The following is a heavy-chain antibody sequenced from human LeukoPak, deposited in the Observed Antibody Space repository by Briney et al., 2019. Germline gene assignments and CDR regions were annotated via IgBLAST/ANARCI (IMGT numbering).Heavy chain of an antibody. J-gene: IGHJ3*01. V-gene: IGHV4-4*07. CDR2: IYTSGYT. D-gene: IGHD3-10*01. Sequence: SETLSLTCTVSGGFISSYYWSWIRQPAGKGLECIGRIYTSGYTYYNPSLESRVTISVDTSKNQFSLKLSSVTAADTAIYYCAKHYMGSSYNRALDYWGQGTMVTVSS. CDR1: GGFISSYY. CDR3: AKHYMGSSYNRALDY.